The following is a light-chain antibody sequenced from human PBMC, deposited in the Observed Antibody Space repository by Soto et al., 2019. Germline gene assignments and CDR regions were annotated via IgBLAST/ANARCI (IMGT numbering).Light chain of an antibody. CDR1: SSDVGGYDF. J-gene: IGLJ1*01. Sequence: QSVLAQPASVSGSPGQSITISCTGASSDVGGYDFVSGYQHHPGTPPKLIIYEVTHRPSGVSHRFSGSKSASTASLTISGLQVEDEADYFCGSYSSTTTREVFGTGTKVTVL. V-gene: IGLV2-14*01. CDR3: GSYSSTTTREV. CDR2: EVT.